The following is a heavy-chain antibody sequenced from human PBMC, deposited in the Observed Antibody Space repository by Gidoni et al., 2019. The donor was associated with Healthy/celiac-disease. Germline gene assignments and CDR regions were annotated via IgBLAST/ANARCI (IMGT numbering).Heavy chain of an antibody. J-gene: IGHJ4*02. V-gene: IGHV3-23*01. CDR2: ISGSGGST. Sequence: EVQLLESGGGLVQPGGSLRLSCAASGFTFSSYAMSWVRQAPGKGLEWVSAISGSGGSTYYADSVKGRFTISRDNSKNTLYLQMNSLRAEDTAVYYCANAQGDFWSGALGYWGQGTLVTVSS. CDR3: ANAQGDFWSGALGY. CDR1: GFTFSSYA. D-gene: IGHD3-3*01.